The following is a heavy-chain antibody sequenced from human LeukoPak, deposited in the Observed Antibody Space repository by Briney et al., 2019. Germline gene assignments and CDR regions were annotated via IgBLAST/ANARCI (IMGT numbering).Heavy chain of an antibody. CDR2: INPNSGGT. CDR1: GYTFTGYY. D-gene: IGHD2-2*01. Sequence: ASVKVSCKASGYTFTGYYMHWVRQAPGQGLEWMGWINPNSGGTNYAQKFQGRVTMTRDTSISTAYMELSRLRSDDTAVYYCAATTEVVPAAFHAFDIWGQGTMVTVSS. V-gene: IGHV1-2*02. J-gene: IGHJ3*02. CDR3: AATTEVVPAAFHAFDI.